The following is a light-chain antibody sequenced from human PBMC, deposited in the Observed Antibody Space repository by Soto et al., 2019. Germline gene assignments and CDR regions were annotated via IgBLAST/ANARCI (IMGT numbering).Light chain of an antibody. J-gene: IGLJ3*02. CDR3: SSHAGSHTGV. CDR1: SSDVGGYKY. CDR2: EVS. Sequence: QSALTQPPAASGSPGQSVTISCTGTSSDVGGYKYVSWYQQHPGKAPKLLIYEVSQRPSGVPDRFSGSKSGNTASLTVSGLQAEDEADYYCSSHAGSHTGVFGGGTKLTVL. V-gene: IGLV2-8*01.